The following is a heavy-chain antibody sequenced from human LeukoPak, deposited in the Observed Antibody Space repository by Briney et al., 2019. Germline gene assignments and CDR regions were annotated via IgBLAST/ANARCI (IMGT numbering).Heavy chain of an antibody. CDR2: INPNSGGT. CDR3: ARGRCSRTSCYGVPSQNNWFDP. D-gene: IGHD2-2*01. V-gene: IGHV1-2*02. CDR1: GYTFTGYY. Sequence: ASVKVSCKASGYTFTGYYMHWVRQAPGQGLEWMGWINPNSGGTNYAQKFQGRVTMTRDTSISTAYMELSRLRSDDKAVYYCARGRCSRTSCYGVPSQNNWFDPWGQGTLVTVSS. J-gene: IGHJ5*02.